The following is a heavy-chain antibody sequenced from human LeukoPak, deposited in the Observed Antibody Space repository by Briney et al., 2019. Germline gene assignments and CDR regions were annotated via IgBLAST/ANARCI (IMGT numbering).Heavy chain of an antibody. CDR3: AKDDWDDYGGKNALGAFDI. J-gene: IGHJ3*02. V-gene: IGHV3-23*01. Sequence: QAGGSLRLSCAASGFTFSSYAMSWVRQAPGKGLEWVSAISGSGGSTYYADSVKGRFTISRDNSKNTLYLQMNSLRAEDTAVYYCAKDDWDDYGGKNALGAFDIWGQGTMVTVSS. CDR2: ISGSGGST. CDR1: GFTFSSYA. D-gene: IGHD4-23*01.